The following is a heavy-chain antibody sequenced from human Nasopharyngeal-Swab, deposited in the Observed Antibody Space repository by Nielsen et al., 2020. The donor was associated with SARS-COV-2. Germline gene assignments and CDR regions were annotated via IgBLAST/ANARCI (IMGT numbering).Heavy chain of an antibody. Sequence: WIRQPPRKGLEWVSYISSSGSTIYYADSVKGRFTISRDNAKNSLYLQMNSLRAEDTAVYYCARAGNFWSGYYRSYYYGMDVWGQGTTVTVSS. CDR2: ISSSGSTI. CDR3: ARAGNFWSGYYRSYYYGMDV. D-gene: IGHD3-3*01. V-gene: IGHV3-11*01. J-gene: IGHJ6*02.